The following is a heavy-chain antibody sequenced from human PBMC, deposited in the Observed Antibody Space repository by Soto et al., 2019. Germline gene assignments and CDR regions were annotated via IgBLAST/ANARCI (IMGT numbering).Heavy chain of an antibody. J-gene: IGHJ4*02. CDR3: RRGPRASSSGTGAY. D-gene: IGHD2-2*01. V-gene: IGHV3-74*03. CDR1: RFVFKMYS. Sequence: GGSLRLSCEASRFVFKMYSMHWVRQVPGRGPEWIPRISDEGKITSFADSVKNRFATSRNNAKMTLYLQWDNLRGEDTGLYYCRRGPRASSSGTGAYWGRGTQVTVSS. CDR2: ISDEGKIT.